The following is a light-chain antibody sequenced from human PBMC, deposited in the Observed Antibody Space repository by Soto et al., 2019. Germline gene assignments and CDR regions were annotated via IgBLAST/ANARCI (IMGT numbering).Light chain of an antibody. J-gene: IGKJ2*01. CDR2: GAS. Sequence: EIVMTQSRATLSVSPGERATLSCRASQSVSSNLAWYQQKPGQAPRLLIYGASTRATGIPARFSGSGSGTEITLTISSLQSEDFAVYYCQHLGAFGQGTKLEIK. CDR3: QHLGA. CDR1: QSVSSN. V-gene: IGKV3-15*01.